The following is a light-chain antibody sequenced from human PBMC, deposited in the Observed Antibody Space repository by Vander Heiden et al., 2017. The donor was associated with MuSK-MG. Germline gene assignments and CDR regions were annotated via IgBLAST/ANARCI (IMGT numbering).Light chain of an antibody. Sequence: DIQMTQSPSSLSASVGDRVTITCRASEDISNYLNWYQHKPGKAPNLLIYAASSLQSGVPSRFSGSGSETDFTLTISSLQPEDIATYYCQQSDSTPQTFGQGTKVDIK. J-gene: IGKJ1*01. V-gene: IGKV1-39*01. CDR1: EDISNY. CDR2: AAS. CDR3: QQSDSTPQT.